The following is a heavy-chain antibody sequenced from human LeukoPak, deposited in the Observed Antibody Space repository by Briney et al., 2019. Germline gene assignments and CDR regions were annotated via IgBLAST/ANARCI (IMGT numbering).Heavy chain of an antibody. D-gene: IGHD4-17*01. V-gene: IGHV4-31*03. CDR3: ARDTTLKDHGELVFDY. CDR1: GGSISSGGYY. CDR2: IYYSGST. Sequence: SETLSLTCTVSGGSISSGGYYWSWIRQHPGKGLEWIGYIYYSGSTHYNPSLKSRVTISVDTSKNQFSLKLSSVTAADTAVYYCARDTTLKDHGELVFDYWGQGTLVTVSS. J-gene: IGHJ4*02.